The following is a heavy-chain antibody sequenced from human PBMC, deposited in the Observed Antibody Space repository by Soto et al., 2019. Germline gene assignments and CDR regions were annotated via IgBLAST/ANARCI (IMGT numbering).Heavy chain of an antibody. Sequence: QVQLQESGPGLVKPSQTLSLTCTVSGGSISSGGYYWSWIRQHPGKGLEWIGYIYHSGSTYYNPSLKSRVTISVDTSKNQFSLKLSSVTAADTAVYYCARERELVPAAIGWFVPWGQGTLVTVSS. V-gene: IGHV4-31*03. D-gene: IGHD2-2*01. CDR2: IYHSGST. J-gene: IGHJ5*02. CDR1: GGSISSGGYY. CDR3: ARERELVPAAIGWFVP.